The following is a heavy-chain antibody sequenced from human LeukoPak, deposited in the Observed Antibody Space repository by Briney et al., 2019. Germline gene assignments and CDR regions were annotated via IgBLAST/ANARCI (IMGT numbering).Heavy chain of an antibody. V-gene: IGHV4-59*01. D-gene: IGHD3-9*01. J-gene: IGHJ4*02. CDR1: GGSISDYY. CDR2: IHSIGST. CDR3: ARVQESQIDYYFDY. Sequence: SETLSLTCTVSGGSISDYYWTWIRQPPEKGLEWIGYIHSIGSTNYNPSLKSRVTISVDTSKNQFSLKLSSVTAADTAVYYCARVQESQIDYYFDYWGQGTLVTVSS.